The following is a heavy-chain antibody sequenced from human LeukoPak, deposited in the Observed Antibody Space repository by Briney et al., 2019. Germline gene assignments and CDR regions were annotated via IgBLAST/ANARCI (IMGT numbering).Heavy chain of an antibody. Sequence: ASVKVSCKASGYNFTTYYITWVRQVPGQGLEWMGWINTYNGVTNYLQRLQGRVTMTTDTSTSTAYMELTNLRSDDTAVYYCARRDHVWGSFICDYRGQGTLVTVSS. D-gene: IGHD3-16*01. CDR3: ARRDHVWGSFICDY. CDR2: INTYNGVT. J-gene: IGHJ4*02. V-gene: IGHV1-18*01. CDR1: GYNFTTYY.